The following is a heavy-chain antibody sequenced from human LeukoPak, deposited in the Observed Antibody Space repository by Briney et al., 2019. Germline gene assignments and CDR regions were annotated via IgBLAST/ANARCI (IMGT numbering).Heavy chain of an antibody. J-gene: IGHJ4*02. D-gene: IGHD3/OR15-3a*01. CDR3: ARAPFWAGYLNY. CDR1: GGSISSYY. Sequence: PSETLSFTCTVSGGSISSYYWSWIRQPPGKGLEWIGYIYYSGSTNYNPSLKSRVTISVDTSKNQFSLKLSSVTAADTAVYYCARAPFWAGYLNYWGQGTLVTVSS. CDR2: IYYSGST. V-gene: IGHV4-59*01.